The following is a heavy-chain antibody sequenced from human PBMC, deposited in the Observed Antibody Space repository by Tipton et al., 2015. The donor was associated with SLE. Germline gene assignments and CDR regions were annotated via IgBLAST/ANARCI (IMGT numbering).Heavy chain of an antibody. CDR3: ASSNNDAFDI. CDR2: IYHSGST. Sequence: TLSLTCAVSGYSISSGYFWGWIRQPPGKGLEWIGSIYHSGSTYYTPSLKSRVTISVDRSKNQFSLKLSSVTAADTAVYYCASSNNDAFDIWGQGTMVTVSS. CDR1: GYSISSGYF. J-gene: IGHJ3*02. V-gene: IGHV4-38-2*01. D-gene: IGHD4-11*01.